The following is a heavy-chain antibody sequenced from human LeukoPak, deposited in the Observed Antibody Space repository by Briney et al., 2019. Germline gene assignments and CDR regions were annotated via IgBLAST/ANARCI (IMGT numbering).Heavy chain of an antibody. CDR2: IYYSGST. Sequence: SETLSLTCTVSGGSISGYYWSWIRQPPGRGLEWIGYIYYSGSTNYNPSLKSRVTISVDTSKNQFSLKLSSVTAADTAVYYCARVIAAAGTEWFDPWGQGTLVTVSS. CDR3: ARVIAAAGTEWFDP. CDR1: GGSISGYY. J-gene: IGHJ5*02. V-gene: IGHV4-59*01. D-gene: IGHD6-13*01.